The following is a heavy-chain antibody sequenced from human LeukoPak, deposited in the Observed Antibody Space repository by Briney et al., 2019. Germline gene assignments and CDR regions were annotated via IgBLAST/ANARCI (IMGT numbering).Heavy chain of an antibody. J-gene: IGHJ4*02. CDR2: IYYRGST. V-gene: IGHV4-30-4*01. CDR3: ARGSWSSSIDY. D-gene: IGHD6-6*01. Sequence: SETLSLTCTVSGVSISSGDYYWSWIRQPPGKGLEWIGYIYYRGSTYYNPSLKSRLTISVDTSKNQFSLRLSSVTAADTAVYYCARGSWSSSIDYWGQGTLVTVSS. CDR1: GVSISSGDYY.